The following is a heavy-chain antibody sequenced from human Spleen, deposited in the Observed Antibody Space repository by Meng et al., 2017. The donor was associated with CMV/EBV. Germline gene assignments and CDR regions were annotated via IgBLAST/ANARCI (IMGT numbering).Heavy chain of an antibody. V-gene: IGHV3-7*01. J-gene: IGHJ4*02. CDR3: VRSPGYCSNTNCYSNHFDY. D-gene: IGHD2-2*01. CDR2: IKQDGSEK. CDR1: GITFSRYW. Sequence: GGSLRLSCAASGITFSRYWMTWIRQAPGKGLEWVANIKQDGSEKYYVDSVKGRFTISRDNAKNSLNLQMNSLRAEDTAVYYCVRSPGYCSNTNCYSNHFDYWGQGALVTVSS.